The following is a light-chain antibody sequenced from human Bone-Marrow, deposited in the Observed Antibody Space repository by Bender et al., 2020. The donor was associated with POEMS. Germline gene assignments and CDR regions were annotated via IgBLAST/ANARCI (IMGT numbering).Light chain of an antibody. V-gene: IGLV2-23*02. CDR2: DVS. J-gene: IGLJ2*01. Sequence: QSALTQPASVSGSPGQSITISCTGTSSDIGDYDYVSWYQQHPGKAPKLMIYDVSNRPSGVSNLFSGSKSGNTASLTISGLQADDEADYFCCSYAGGSILVFGGGTKLTVL. CDR3: CSYAGGSILV. CDR1: SSDIGDYDY.